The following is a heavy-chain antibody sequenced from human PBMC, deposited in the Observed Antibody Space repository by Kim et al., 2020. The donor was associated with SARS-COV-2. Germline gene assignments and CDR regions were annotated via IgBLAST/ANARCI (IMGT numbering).Heavy chain of an antibody. V-gene: IGHV4-59*01. CDR1: TDSTAYY. D-gene: IGHD3-10*01. J-gene: IGHJ4*02. CDR2: IYYTGDT. CDR3: SGMIYNHNYFYS. Sequence: SETLSLTCTVSTDSTAYYWAWIRQPPGKGLEWIGYIYYTGDTIYNPALTSRVSISVAAARLPISLNLKSVTPADTAVYFYSGMIYNHNYFYSCRQGTLVT.